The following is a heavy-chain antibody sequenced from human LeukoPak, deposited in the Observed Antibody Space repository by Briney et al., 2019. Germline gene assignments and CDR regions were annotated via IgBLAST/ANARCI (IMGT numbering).Heavy chain of an antibody. V-gene: IGHV1-2*06. CDR3: ATYYDFWSGYDS. Sequence: ASVKVSCKASGYTFTGYYMHWVRQAPGQGLEWMERINPNSGGTNYAQKFQGRVTMTRDTSISTAYMELSRLRSDDTAVYYCATYYDFWSGYDSWGQGTLVTVSS. J-gene: IGHJ4*02. CDR2: INPNSGGT. CDR1: GYTFTGYY. D-gene: IGHD3-3*01.